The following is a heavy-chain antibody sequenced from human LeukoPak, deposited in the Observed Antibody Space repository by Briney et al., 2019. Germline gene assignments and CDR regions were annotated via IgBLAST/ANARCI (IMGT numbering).Heavy chain of an antibody. CDR3: AKGQSGYEPYIFDY. D-gene: IGHD5-12*01. CDR2: ISYDGSNK. V-gene: IGHV3-30-3*01. J-gene: IGHJ4*02. CDR1: GFTFSSYA. Sequence: GRSLRLSCAASGFTFSSYAMHWVRQAPGKGLEWVAVISYDGSNKYYADSVKGRFTISRDNSKNTLFLQTISLRAEDTAVYYCAKGQSGYEPYIFDYWGQGTLVTVSS.